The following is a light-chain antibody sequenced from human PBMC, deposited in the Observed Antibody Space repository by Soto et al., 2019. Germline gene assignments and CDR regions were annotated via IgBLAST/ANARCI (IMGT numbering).Light chain of an antibody. V-gene: IGLV2-14*03. Sequence: QSALTQVASVSGSPGQSITISCTGTSSDVGGRDFVSWYQQHPGKAPKLIIYNVNYRPSGVSDRFSGSKSGNTASLTISGLQADDEANYYCSSYTNTTTVVFGGGTKLTVL. CDR3: SSYTNTTTVV. CDR1: SSDVGGRDF. J-gene: IGLJ3*02. CDR2: NVN.